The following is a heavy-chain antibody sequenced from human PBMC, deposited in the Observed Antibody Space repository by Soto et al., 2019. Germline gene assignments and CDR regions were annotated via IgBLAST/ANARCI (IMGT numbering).Heavy chain of an antibody. J-gene: IGHJ4*02. CDR1: GYTFTSYY. CDR2: INPSGGST. D-gene: IGHD3-22*01. V-gene: IGHV1-46*03. CDR3: ARDLTHYYDSSGYYSSHFDY. Sequence: ASVKVSCKASGYTFTSYYMHWVRQAPGQGLEWMGIINPSGGSTSYAQKFQGRVTMTRDTSTSTVYMELSSLRSEDTAVYYCARDLTHYYDSSGYYSSHFDYWGQGTLVTVSS.